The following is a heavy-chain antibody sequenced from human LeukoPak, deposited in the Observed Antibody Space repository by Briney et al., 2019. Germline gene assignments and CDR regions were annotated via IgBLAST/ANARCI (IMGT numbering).Heavy chain of an antibody. V-gene: IGHV4-59*01. D-gene: IGHD6-19*01. Sequence: TETLSLTCTVSGGSISSYYWSWIRQPPWKGLEWIGYIYYSGSTNYNPSLKSRVTISVDTSKNQFSMKLGSVTAADTAVYYCARSLSVAGTGFDYWGQGTLVTVSS. J-gene: IGHJ4*02. CDR2: IYYSGST. CDR1: GGSISSYY. CDR3: ARSLSVAGTGFDY.